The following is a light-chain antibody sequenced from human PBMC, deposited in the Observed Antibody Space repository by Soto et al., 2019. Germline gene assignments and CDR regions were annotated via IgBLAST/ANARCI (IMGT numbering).Light chain of an antibody. CDR3: EQYGSSPYT. J-gene: IGKJ2*01. V-gene: IGKV3-20*01. CDR2: GAS. Sequence: ERVLTQSPGTLSLSPGERATLSCRASQSIVRSYLAWYQQKPGQAPRLLIYGASSRATGIPDRFSGSGSGTDSTLTISRLEPEDFAVYYCEQYGSSPYTFGQGTK. CDR1: QSIVRSY.